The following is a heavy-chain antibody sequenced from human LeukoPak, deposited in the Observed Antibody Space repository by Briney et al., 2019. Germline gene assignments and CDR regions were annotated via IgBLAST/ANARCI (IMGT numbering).Heavy chain of an antibody. J-gene: IGHJ4*02. CDR1: GYTLTELS. V-gene: IGHV1-24*01. D-gene: IGHD3-22*01. CDR2: FDPEDGET. Sequence: ASVKVSCKVSGYTLTELSMHWVRQAPGKGLEWMGGFDPEDGETIYAQKFQGRVAMTEDTSTDTAYMELSSLRSEDTAVYYCATLPYDSSGQEFAYWGQGTLVTVSS. CDR3: ATLPYDSSGQEFAY.